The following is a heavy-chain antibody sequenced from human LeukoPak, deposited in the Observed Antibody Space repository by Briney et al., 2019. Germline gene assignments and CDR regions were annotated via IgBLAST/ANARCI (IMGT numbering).Heavy chain of an antibody. J-gene: IGHJ4*02. V-gene: IGHV3-23*01. CDR2: ITGAGSST. D-gene: IGHD5-18*01. CDR1: GFTFRSYG. CDR3: ARKVAVAMDLDY. Sequence: SGGSLRLSCAASGFTFRSYGMTWVRQVPGKGLEWVSSITGAGSSTKYADSVSGRFTISRDNPKNTLSLQMTGLRAEDTAVYYCARKVAVAMDLDYWGQGTLVTVSS.